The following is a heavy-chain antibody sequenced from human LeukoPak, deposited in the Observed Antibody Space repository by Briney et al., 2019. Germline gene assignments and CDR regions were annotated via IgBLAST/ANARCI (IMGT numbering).Heavy chain of an antibody. J-gene: IGHJ6*03. CDR1: GFTFSSYA. V-gene: IGHV3-48*01. CDR3: AREEVVQDSGSYYRYYYYMDV. D-gene: IGHD1-26*01. CDR2: ISSSSSTI. Sequence: TGGSLRLSCAASGFTFSSYAMHWVRQAPGKGLEWVSFISSSSSTIYYADSVKGRFTISRDNAKNSLYLQMNSLRAEDTAVYYCAREEVVQDSGSYYRYYYYMDVWGKGTTVTVSS.